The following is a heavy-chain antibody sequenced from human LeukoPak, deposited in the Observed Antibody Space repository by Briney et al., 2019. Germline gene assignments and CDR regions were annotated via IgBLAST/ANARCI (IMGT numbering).Heavy chain of an antibody. CDR3: ARAKTPTNYYDRSGFYNYYGMDI. Sequence: KPSETLSLTCAVYGGSFSGYYWGWIRQPPGKGLEWIGEINHSGSTNYNPSFKSRVTISVDTSKNQFSLKLSSVTAADTAVYYCARAKTPTNYYDRSGFYNYYGMDIWGQGTTVTVSS. J-gene: IGHJ6*02. D-gene: IGHD3-22*01. CDR1: GGSFSGYY. CDR2: INHSGST. V-gene: IGHV4-34*01.